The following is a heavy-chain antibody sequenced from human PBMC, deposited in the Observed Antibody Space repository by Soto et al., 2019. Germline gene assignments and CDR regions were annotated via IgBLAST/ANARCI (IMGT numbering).Heavy chain of an antibody. V-gene: IGHV4-61*08. CDR2: VHYSGST. Sequence: QVQLQESGPGLVKPSETLSLTCTVSGGSVSSGDYYWSWIRQPPGKGLEWIGYVHYSGSTKYNPSHEGRVTISVDTSKNQFSLKLNSVTAADTVVYYCARVAASGSWVFDYWGQGTLVTVSS. CDR1: GGSVSSGDYY. J-gene: IGHJ4*02. D-gene: IGHD6-13*01. CDR3: ARVAASGSWVFDY.